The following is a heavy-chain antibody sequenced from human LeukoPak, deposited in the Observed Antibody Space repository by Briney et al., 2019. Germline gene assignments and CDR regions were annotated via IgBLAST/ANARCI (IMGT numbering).Heavy chain of an antibody. J-gene: IGHJ4*02. CDR3: AKDLAEMATIIDY. V-gene: IGHV3-23*01. CDR1: GFTFSSYS. CDR2: FGHSGNT. Sequence: PGGSLRLSCVASGFTFSSYSMSWVRQAPGKGQGWVSTFGHSGNTYYADSVKGRFTISRDNSKNTLYLQVNSLRAEDTAIYYCAKDLAEMATIIDYWGQGTLVTVSS. D-gene: IGHD5-24*01.